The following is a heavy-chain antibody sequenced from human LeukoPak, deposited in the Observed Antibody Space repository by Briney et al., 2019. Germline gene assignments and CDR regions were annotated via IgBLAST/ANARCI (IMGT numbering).Heavy chain of an antibody. D-gene: IGHD1-1*01. CDR2: MYYSGST. V-gene: IGHV4-39*02. Sequence: SETLSLTCTVSGGSISSSRYYWGWIRQPPGKGLEWIGSMYYSGSTYYNPPLKSRVTISVDTSKNHFSLKLSSVTAADTAVYYCATVSDQLDYWGQGTLVTVSA. CDR3: ATVSDQLDY. J-gene: IGHJ4*02. CDR1: GGSISSSRYY.